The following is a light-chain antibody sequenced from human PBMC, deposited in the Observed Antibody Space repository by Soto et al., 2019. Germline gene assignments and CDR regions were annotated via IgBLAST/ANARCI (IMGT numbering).Light chain of an antibody. CDR2: DSN. CDR3: GAWDGSLRLYV. V-gene: IGLV1-51*01. Sequence: QSVLTQPPSVSAAPGQTVTISCSGSSSNIGNNYVSWYQQVPGAAPKLLTYDSNKRPSGIPERFSASKSGTSATLAITGLQTGDEADYYCGAWDGSLRLYVFGSGTKVTVL. CDR1: SSNIGNNY. J-gene: IGLJ1*01.